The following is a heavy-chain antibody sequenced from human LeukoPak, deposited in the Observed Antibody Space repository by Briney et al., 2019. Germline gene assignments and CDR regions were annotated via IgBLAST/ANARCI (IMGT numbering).Heavy chain of an antibody. D-gene: IGHD4-11*01. Sequence: TSETLSLTCTVSGGSISSYYWSWIRQPPGKGLEWIGYVDHTGSTKFNPSLNGRVSISRDTSNNFFSLRLRSVTAADTAVYFCARGRVSSSTWYSTYYYFFYMDFWGKGTTVTVSS. CDR2: VDHTGST. CDR1: GGSISSYY. CDR3: ARGRVSSSTWYSTYYYFFYMDF. J-gene: IGHJ6*03. V-gene: IGHV4-59*01.